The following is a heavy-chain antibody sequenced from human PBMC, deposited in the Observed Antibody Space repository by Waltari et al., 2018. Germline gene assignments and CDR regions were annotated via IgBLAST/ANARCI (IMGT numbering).Heavy chain of an antibody. CDR1: GDSMSNTDW. Sequence: QLQLQETGPGLVKPSGTLSLTCAVSGDSMSNTDWWSWFRQSPGKGLEWIGQVQRSGRTNYNPSFASRVTVSVDTSTNQFSLKVTSATAADTAVYFCARDRGRGIYLDTWGQGTLVTVS. CDR2: VQRSGRT. CDR3: ARDRGRGIYLDT. D-gene: IGHD2-15*01. J-gene: IGHJ4*02. V-gene: IGHV4-4*02.